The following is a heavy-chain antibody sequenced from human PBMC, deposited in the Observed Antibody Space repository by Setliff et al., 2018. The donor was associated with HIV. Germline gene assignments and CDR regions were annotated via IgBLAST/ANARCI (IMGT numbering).Heavy chain of an antibody. Sequence: PSETLSLTCAVSGYSITSGYYWSWIRHSPGKGLEWIGYIDYSGSAFYNPSLKGRLTISRDTSKNQFSLRMKSVTAADTAVYYCAREGKTALVTKYFDYWGQGTLVTVSS. J-gene: IGHJ4*02. V-gene: IGHV4-31*11. D-gene: IGHD5-18*01. CDR3: AREGKTALVTKYFDY. CDR2: IDYSGSA. CDR1: GYSITSGYY.